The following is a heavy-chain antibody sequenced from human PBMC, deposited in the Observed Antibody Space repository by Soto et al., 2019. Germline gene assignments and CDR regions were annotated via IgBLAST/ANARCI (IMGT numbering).Heavy chain of an antibody. CDR3: AKETSYYGSGALFDY. D-gene: IGHD3-10*01. CDR2: ISSSSCTI. CDR1: GFTFSICS. J-gene: IGHJ4*02. V-gene: IGHV3-48*02. Sequence: EVQLVESGGGLVQPGGSLRLSCAASGFTFSICSMNWVRQAPGKGLEWVSYISSSSCTIYYADSVKGRFTVSRDNAKDSLYLQMNSLRDEDTAVYYCAKETSYYGSGALFDYWGQGTLVTVSS.